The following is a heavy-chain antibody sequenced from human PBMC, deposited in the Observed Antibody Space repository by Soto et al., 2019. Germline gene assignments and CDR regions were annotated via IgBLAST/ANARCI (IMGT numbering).Heavy chain of an antibody. V-gene: IGHV1-46*01. CDR1: GYTFTSYY. CDR2: INPSGGST. D-gene: IGHD6-19*01. J-gene: IGHJ4*02. Sequence: ASVKVSCKASGYTFTSYYMHWVRQAPGQGLEWMGIINPSGGSTTYAQRFQGRVTMTRDTSTSTIYMELSSLRSDDTAMYYCARDHSSGWYYFDYWGQETLFTVPS. CDR3: ARDHSSGWYYFDY.